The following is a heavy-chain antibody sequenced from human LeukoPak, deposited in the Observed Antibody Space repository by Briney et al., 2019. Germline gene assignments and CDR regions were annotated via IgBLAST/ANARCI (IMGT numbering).Heavy chain of an antibody. J-gene: IGHJ4*02. CDR3: ARVWLGYDSSGYYYANDY. CDR2: ISAYNGNT. D-gene: IGHD3-22*01. V-gene: IGHV1-18*01. Sequence: ASVKVSCKASGYTFTSYGISWVRQAPGQGLEWMGWISAYNGNTNYAQKLQGRVTMTTDTSTSTAYMELRSLRSDDTAVYYCARVWLGYDSSGYYYANDYWGQGTLVTVSS. CDR1: GYTFTSYG.